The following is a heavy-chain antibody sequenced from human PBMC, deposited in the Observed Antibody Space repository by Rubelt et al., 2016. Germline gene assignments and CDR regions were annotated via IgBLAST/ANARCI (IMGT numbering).Heavy chain of an antibody. CDR3: ARDRRYIFWSGPPDY. J-gene: IGHJ4*02. D-gene: IGHD3-3*01. V-gene: IGHV3-64*01. CDR2: ISSNGGST. Sequence: EVQLVESGGGLVQPGGSLRLSCAASGFTFSSYAMHWVRQAPGKGLEYVSAISSNGGSTYYANSVKGRFTIPRDNSKNTLYLQMGSLRAEDMAVYYCARDRRYIFWSGPPDYWGQGTLVTVSS. CDR1: GFTFSSYA.